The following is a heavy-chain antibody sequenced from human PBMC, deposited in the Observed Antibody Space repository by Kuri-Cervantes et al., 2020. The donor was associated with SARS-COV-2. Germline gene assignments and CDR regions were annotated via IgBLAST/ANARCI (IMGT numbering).Heavy chain of an antibody. Sequence: GESLKISCAASGFTFSSYWMSWVRQAPGKGLEWVAVISHDGKSKKCIASGKGRFTISRDNSQNTLYLHMKSLRSEDTAMYYCAKDRVGVQDFWGQGTLVTVSS. J-gene: IGHJ4*02. CDR3: AKDRVGVQDF. D-gene: IGHD2-21*01. CDR2: ISHDGKSK. CDR1: GFTFSSYW. V-gene: IGHV3-30*18.